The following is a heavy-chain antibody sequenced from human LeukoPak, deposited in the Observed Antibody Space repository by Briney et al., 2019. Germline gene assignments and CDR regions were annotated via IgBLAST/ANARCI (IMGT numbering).Heavy chain of an antibody. CDR3: ARDLGRYYYDSSGYSDY. CDR2: ISAYNGNT. J-gene: IGHJ4*02. V-gene: IGHV1-18*01. CDR1: GYTFTSYG. D-gene: IGHD3-22*01. Sequence: GASVKVSCKASGYTFTSYGISWVRQAPGQGLEWMGWISAYNGNTNYAQKLQGRVTMTTDTSTSTAYMGLRSLRSDDTAVYYCARDLGRYYYDSSGYSDYWGQGTLVTVSS.